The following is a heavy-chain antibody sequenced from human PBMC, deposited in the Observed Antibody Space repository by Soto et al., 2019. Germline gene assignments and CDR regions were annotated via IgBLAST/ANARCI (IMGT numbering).Heavy chain of an antibody. J-gene: IGHJ5*02. Sequence: QVQLVESGGGVVQPGRSLRLSCAASGFTFSSYAMHWVRQAPGKGLEWVAVISYDGSNKYYADSVKGRFTISRDNSKNKLYLQMNSLRAEDTAVYYCARDNAGGSGIWFDPWGQGTLVTVSS. D-gene: IGHD3-10*01. CDR2: ISYDGSNK. CDR3: ARDNAGGSGIWFDP. V-gene: IGHV3-30-3*01. CDR1: GFTFSSYA.